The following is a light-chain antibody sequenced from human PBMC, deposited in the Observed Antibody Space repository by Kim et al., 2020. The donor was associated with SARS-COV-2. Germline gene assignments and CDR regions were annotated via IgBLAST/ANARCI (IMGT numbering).Light chain of an antibody. CDR2: YDD. CDR3: AAWDDSLNGLV. J-gene: IGLJ2*01. V-gene: IGLV1-36*01. Sequence: RQRVTISCSGSSSNIGNNAVNWYQQPPGKAPKLLIYYDDLLPSGVSDRFSGSKSGTSASLAISGLQSEDEADYYCAAWDDSLNGLVFGGGTKLTVL. CDR1: SSNIGNNA.